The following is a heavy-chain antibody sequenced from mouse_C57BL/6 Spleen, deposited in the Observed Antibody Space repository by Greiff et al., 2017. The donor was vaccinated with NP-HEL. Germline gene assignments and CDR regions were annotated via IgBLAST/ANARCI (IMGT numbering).Heavy chain of an antibody. CDR2: ISSGSSTI. CDR1: GFTFSDYG. V-gene: IGHV5-17*01. Sequence: DVMLVESGGGLVKPGGSLKLSCAASGFTFSDYGMHWVRQAPEKGLEWVAYISSGSSTIYYADTVKGRFTISRDNAKNTLFLQMTSLRSEDTAMYYCARPLTGSFAYWGQGTLVTVSA. D-gene: IGHD4-1*01. CDR3: ARPLTGSFAY. J-gene: IGHJ3*01.